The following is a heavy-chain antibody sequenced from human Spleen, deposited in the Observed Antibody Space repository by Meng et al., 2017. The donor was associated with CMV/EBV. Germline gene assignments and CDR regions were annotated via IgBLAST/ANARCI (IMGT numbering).Heavy chain of an antibody. CDR3: ARDPRGKQMFGTFDH. J-gene: IGHJ4*02. V-gene: IGHV3-30*04. D-gene: IGHD3-3*01. CDR2: ISSDGNNI. CDR1: GFNVNTHG. Sequence: GGSLRLSCAASGFNVNTHGFHWDRQAPGKGLEWVAVISSDGNNIYYTDSVKGRFNISRDNSKNTVYLQIHSLRDEDTAVYYCARDPRGKQMFGTFDHWGQGSLVTVSS.